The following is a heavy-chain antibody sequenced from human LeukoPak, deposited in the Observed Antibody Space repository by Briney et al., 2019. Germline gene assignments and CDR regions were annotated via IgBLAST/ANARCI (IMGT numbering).Heavy chain of an antibody. CDR1: GYSFTSYW. J-gene: IGHJ4*02. CDR3: ARRLGYCSGGSCHFDY. Sequence: GESLKISCKGSGYSFTSYWIGWVRQMPGKGLEWMGIICPGDSDTRYSPSFQGQVTISADKSISTAYLQWSSLKASDTAMYYCARRLGYCSGGSCHFDYWGQGTLVTVSS. D-gene: IGHD2-15*01. CDR2: ICPGDSDT. V-gene: IGHV5-51*01.